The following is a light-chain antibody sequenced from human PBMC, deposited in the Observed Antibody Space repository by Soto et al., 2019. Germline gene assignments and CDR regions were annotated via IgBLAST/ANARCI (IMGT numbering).Light chain of an antibody. V-gene: IGKV3-15*01. CDR2: GTY. Sequence: EIVLTQSPATLSLSPGDRATLSCRANQSVSSNLGWYQQKPGQAPRLLIYGTYTRITGIPARFSGRGSGTEFTLTISSLQSEDFAVYYCQQHNSWPWTFGQGTKVDIK. CDR1: QSVSSN. J-gene: IGKJ1*01. CDR3: QQHNSWPWT.